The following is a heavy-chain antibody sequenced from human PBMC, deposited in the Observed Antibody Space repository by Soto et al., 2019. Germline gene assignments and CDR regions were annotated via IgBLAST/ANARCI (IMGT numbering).Heavy chain of an antibody. CDR1: GYTFTLFG. CDR2: ISPYNGDT. Sequence: QVQLVQSGAEVKKPGASVKVSCTTSGYTFTLFGITWVRQAPGQGLEWMGWISPYNGDTKYAEKLEGRVTLTTDTSTDTAYMELTSLPSDDTAEYYGARWGPYRYFDYWGQVTLVTVSS. CDR3: ARWGPYRYFDY. D-gene: IGHD2-2*02. V-gene: IGHV1-18*01. J-gene: IGHJ4*02.